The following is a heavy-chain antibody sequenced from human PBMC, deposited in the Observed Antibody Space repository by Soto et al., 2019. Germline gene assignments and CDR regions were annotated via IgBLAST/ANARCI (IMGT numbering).Heavy chain of an antibody. CDR1: GYTFTGYY. Sequence: ASVKVSCKASGYTFTGYYIHWVRQAPGQGLEWLGRINPKSGGTSTAQKFQGWVTMTTDTSISTASMELTRLTSDDTAIYYCARGVSTDCSNGVCSFFYNHDMDVWGQGTTVTVSS. V-gene: IGHV1-2*04. CDR2: INPKSGGT. CDR3: ARGVSTDCSNGVCSFFYNHDMDV. D-gene: IGHD2-8*01. J-gene: IGHJ6*02.